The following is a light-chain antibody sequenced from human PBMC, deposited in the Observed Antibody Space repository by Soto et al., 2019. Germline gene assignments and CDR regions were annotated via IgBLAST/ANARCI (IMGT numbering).Light chain of an antibody. CDR1: NSNVGSNT. CDR3: QSYDSGLSVYV. V-gene: IGLV1-44*01. CDR2: GNN. Sequence: SVLTQPPSASGTPGQRVTISCSGSNSNVGSNTVHWYQHLPGTAPKLLIYGNNQRPSGVPDRFSASKSGTSASLAITGLQADDEADYFCQSYDSGLSVYVFGSGTKSPS. J-gene: IGLJ1*01.